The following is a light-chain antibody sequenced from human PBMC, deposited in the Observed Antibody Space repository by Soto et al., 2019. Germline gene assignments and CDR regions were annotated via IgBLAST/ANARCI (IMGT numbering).Light chain of an antibody. V-gene: IGKV1-5*01. CDR2: EAS. CDR1: QSISSW. CDR3: QQYNSYSPT. Sequence: DIQTNQPPSTLSASVGRRDTITCRASQSISSWLAWYQQEPGKAPKLLIYEASSLESGVPSRFSGNGSGTEFTLTISSLQPDDFATYYCQQYNSYSPTFGQGTKVDIK. J-gene: IGKJ1*01.